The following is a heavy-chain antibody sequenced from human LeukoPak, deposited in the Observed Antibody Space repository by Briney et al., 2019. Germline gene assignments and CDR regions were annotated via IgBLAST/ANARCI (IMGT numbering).Heavy chain of an antibody. D-gene: IGHD4/OR15-4a*01. J-gene: IGHJ4*02. CDR1: GGSISSNY. CDR3: AREEMDYGYYDY. V-gene: IGHV3-21*01. CDR2: ISSGSSYI. Sequence: ETLSLTCTVSGGSISSNYYYWGWIRQPPGKGLEWVSSISSGSSYIYYADSVKGRFTISRDNAKNSLYLQMNSLRAEDTAVYYCAREEMDYGYYDYWGQGTLVTVSS.